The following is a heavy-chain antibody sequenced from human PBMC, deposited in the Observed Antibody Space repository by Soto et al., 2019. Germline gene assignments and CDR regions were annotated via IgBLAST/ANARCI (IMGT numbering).Heavy chain of an antibody. CDR1: GFTFIPYD. J-gene: IGHJ3*02. Sequence: PWGSLRLSCAASGFTFIPYDINFFRHSPGKGLEWVSAISGSGGSTYYADSVKGRFTISRDNSKNTLYLQMNSLRAEDTAVYYCANRLDYYDGAFDIWGQGTMVTVSS. CDR2: ISGSGGST. V-gene: IGHV3-23*01. CDR3: ANRLDYYDGAFDI. D-gene: IGHD3-22*01.